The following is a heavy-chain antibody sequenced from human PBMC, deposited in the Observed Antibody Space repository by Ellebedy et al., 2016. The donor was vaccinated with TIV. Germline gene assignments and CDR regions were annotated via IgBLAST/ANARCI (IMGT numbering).Heavy chain of an antibody. D-gene: IGHD3-22*01. CDR1: GVSVSSSNW. J-gene: IGHJ5*02. V-gene: IGHV4-4*02. Sequence: MPSETLSLTCAVSGVSVSSSNWWSWVRQPPGRGLEWFGEMYHSGTTNYNPSLRSRVTFSVDKSKNHFSLKLTSVTAADTAVYYCARKDDTSDTWGQGILVTVSS. CDR2: MYHSGTT. CDR3: ARKDDTSDT.